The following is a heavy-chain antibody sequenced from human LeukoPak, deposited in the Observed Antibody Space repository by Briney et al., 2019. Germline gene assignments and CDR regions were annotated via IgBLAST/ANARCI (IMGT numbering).Heavy chain of an antibody. Sequence: ASVKVSCKASGYTFTGYYMHWVRQAPGLGLEWMGRINPNSGGTNYAQKFQGRVTMTRDTSISTAYMELSRLRSDDTAVYYCARASTPHDFWSGYATYYYYYMDVWGKGTTVTVSS. CDR3: ARASTPHDFWSGYATYYYYYMDV. J-gene: IGHJ6*03. CDR2: INPNSGGT. D-gene: IGHD3-3*01. V-gene: IGHV1-2*06. CDR1: GYTFTGYY.